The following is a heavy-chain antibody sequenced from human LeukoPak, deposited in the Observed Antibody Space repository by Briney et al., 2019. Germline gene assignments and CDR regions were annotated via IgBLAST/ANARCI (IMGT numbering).Heavy chain of an antibody. D-gene: IGHD2-15*01. CDR3: ARDLYIEIISAFDI. J-gene: IGHJ3*02. CDR2: ISGSSSYI. Sequence: GGSLRLSCAASGFTFSSYSINWVRRAPGKGLEWVSSISGSSSYICYADSVKGRFTISRDNAKKSLYLQMNSLRAEDTAVYYCARDLYIEIISAFDIWGQGTMVTVSS. CDR1: GFTFSSYS. V-gene: IGHV3-21*01.